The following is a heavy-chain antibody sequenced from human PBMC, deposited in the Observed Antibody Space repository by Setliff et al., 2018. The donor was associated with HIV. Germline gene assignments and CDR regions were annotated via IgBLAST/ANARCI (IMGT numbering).Heavy chain of an antibody. CDR1: GYTFISYY. V-gene: IGHV1-46*01. J-gene: IGHJ3*02. CDR3: ARDGGPYGDYGGGAFDI. CDR2: INSSGDST. D-gene: IGHD4-17*01. Sequence: GASVKVSCKASGYTFISYYIHWVRQAPGQGLEWMGIINSSGDSTSYAQKFQGRVTMTRDTSISTAYMELSRLRSDDTAVYYCARDGGPYGDYGGGAFDIWGQGTMVTVSS.